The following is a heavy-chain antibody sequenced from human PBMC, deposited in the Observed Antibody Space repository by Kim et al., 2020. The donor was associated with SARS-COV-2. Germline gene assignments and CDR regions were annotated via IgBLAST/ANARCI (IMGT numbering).Heavy chain of an antibody. CDR1: GYTFTSYA. Sequence: ASVKVSCKASGYTFTSYAMHWVRQAPGQGLEWMGWINANTGNPTYFQKFQARVTIRNRTSARPDSIHLCSLRSADTAVYYCARVRRRFPLYISSSTYYYY. D-gene: IGHD6-6*01. V-gene: IGHV1-3*01. CDR2: INANTGNP. J-gene: IGHJ6*01. CDR3: ARVRRRFPLYISSSTYYYY.